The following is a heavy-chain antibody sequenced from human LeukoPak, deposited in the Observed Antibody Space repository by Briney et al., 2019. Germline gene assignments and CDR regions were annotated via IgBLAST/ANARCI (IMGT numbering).Heavy chain of an antibody. Sequence: GGSLRLSCAASGFTFSDYYMSWIRQAPGKGLEWVSYISSSGSTIYYADSVKGRFTISRDNAKNSLYLQMNSLRAEDTAVYYCAREYREDGYNSYYFDYWGQGTLVTVSS. D-gene: IGHD5-24*01. V-gene: IGHV3-11*01. J-gene: IGHJ4*02. CDR1: GFTFSDYY. CDR2: ISSSGSTI. CDR3: AREYREDGYNSYYFDY.